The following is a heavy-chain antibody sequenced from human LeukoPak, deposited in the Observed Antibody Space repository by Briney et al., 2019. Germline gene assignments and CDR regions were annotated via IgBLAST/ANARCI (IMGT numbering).Heavy chain of an antibody. Sequence: ASVKVSFKVSGYTLTELSMHWVRQAPGKGLEWMGGFDPEDGETIYAQKFQGRVTMTEDTSTDTAYMELSSLRSEDTAVYYCATNRIRYGDFPDFGVDYWGQGTLVTVSS. CDR1: GYTLTELS. D-gene: IGHD4-17*01. V-gene: IGHV1-24*01. CDR2: FDPEDGET. J-gene: IGHJ4*02. CDR3: ATNRIRYGDFPDFGVDY.